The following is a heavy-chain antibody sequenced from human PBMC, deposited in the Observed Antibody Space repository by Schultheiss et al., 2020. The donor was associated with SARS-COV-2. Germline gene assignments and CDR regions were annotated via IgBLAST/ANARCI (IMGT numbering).Heavy chain of an antibody. V-gene: IGHV3-7*03. Sequence: GGSLRLSCAASGFTFRNYWMSWVRQPPGKGLEWVANIKQDGNEKYYVDSVKGRFTVSKDTAKNSLYLRMSSLGAEDTAVYYCARETLVASGCPDYWGQGTLVTVSS. CDR3: ARETLVASGCPDY. CDR2: IKQDGNEK. CDR1: GFTFRNYW. J-gene: IGHJ4*02. D-gene: IGHD6-19*01.